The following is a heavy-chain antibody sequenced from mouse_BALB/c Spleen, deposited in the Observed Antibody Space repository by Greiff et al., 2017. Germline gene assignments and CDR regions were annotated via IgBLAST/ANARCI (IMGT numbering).Heavy chain of an antibody. D-gene: IGHD1-1*02. J-gene: IGHJ3*01. V-gene: IGHV14-3*02. CDR2: IDPANGNT. CDR3: ASYGRFAY. CDR1: GFNIKDTY. Sequence: VQLQQSGAELVKPGASVKLSCTASGFNIKDTYMHWVKQRPEQGLEWIGRIDPANGNTKYDPKFQGKATITADTSSNTAYLQLSSLTSKDTAVYYCASYGRFAYWGQGTLVTVSA.